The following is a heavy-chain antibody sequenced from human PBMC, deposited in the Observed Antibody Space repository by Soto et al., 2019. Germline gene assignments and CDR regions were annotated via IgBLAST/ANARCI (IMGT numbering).Heavy chain of an antibody. CDR3: ASGGAGSGPFTWELPDH. V-gene: IGHV1-45*02. Sequence: QMQLVQSGAEVKKTGSSVTVSCKALGNTFTYRYLHWVRQAPGQALEWMGWITPFSGDVHYAQKFQERVTITRDRSINAAYMQMRSLRSEDTAMYFCASGGAGSGPFTWELPDHWGQGTLVTVS. J-gene: IGHJ4*02. CDR2: ITPFSGDV. D-gene: IGHD1-26*01. CDR1: GNTFTYRY.